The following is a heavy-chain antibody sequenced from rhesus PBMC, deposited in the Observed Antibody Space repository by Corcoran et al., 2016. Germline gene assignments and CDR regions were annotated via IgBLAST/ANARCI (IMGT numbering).Heavy chain of an antibody. D-gene: IGHD3-16*01. CDR3: ARRHSGSYYFPTEYFDY. V-gene: IGHV7-114*01. CDR1: GYTFTSYG. J-gene: IGHJ4*01. CDR2: INTDTGNP. Sequence: QVQLVQSGAEVKQPGASVKASCKASGYTFTSYGMNWVRQAHGQRLEWMGWINTDTGNPTYAQGFKERFTFSMDTSLSTAYLQISSLKAEDTAVYYCARRHSGSYYFPTEYFDYWGQGVLVTVSS.